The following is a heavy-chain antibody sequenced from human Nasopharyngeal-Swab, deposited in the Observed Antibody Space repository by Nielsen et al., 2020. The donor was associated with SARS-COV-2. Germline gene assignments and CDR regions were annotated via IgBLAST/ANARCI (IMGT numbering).Heavy chain of an antibody. J-gene: IGHJ4*02. CDR3: ARGRSSSWEDYFDY. CDR1: GFTSSSYG. CDR2: IWYDGSNK. V-gene: IGHV3-33*01. D-gene: IGHD6-13*01. Sequence: LSLTCAASGFTSSSYGMHWVRQAPGKGLEWVAVIWYDGSNKYYADSVKGRFTISRDNSKNTLYLQMNSLRAEDTAVYYCARGRSSSWEDYFDYWGQGTLVTVSS.